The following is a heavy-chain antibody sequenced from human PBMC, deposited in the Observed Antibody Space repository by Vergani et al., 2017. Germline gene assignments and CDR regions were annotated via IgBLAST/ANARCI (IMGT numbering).Heavy chain of an antibody. CDR2: IWYDGSNK. J-gene: IGHJ6*02. CDR1: GFTFSSYG. CDR3: ARGGIAAAGRYYYYYYGMDV. Sequence: QVQLVESGGGVVQPGRSLRLSCAASGFTFSSYGMHWVRQAPGKGLEWVAVIWYDGSNKYYADSVKGRFTISRDNSKNTLYLQMNSLRAEDTAVYYCARGGIAAAGRYYYYYYGMDVWGQGTTVTVSS. V-gene: IGHV3-33*01. D-gene: IGHD6-13*01.